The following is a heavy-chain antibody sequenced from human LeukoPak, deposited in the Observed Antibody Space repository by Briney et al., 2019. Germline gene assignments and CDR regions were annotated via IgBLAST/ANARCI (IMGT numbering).Heavy chain of an antibody. Sequence: PGGSLRLSCAASGFTYSSYSMHPVRQAPGKGLEGVSSISSSSSYIYYADSVKGRFTISRDNAKNSLYLQMNSLKAEDTAVYYCARDQTVRGVPPYYFDYWGQGTLVTVSS. D-gene: IGHD3-10*01. CDR3: ARDQTVRGVPPYYFDY. V-gene: IGHV3-21*01. CDR2: ISSSSSYI. CDR1: GFTYSSYS. J-gene: IGHJ4*02.